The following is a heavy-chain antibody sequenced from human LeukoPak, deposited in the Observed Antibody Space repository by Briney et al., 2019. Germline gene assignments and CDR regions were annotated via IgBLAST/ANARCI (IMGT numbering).Heavy chain of an antibody. CDR3: ARDCSLLRFLEWCPFDY. V-gene: IGHV4-30-2*01. J-gene: IGHJ4*02. CDR2: IYHSGTT. Sequence: PSETLSLTCTVSGGPISSGGYYWSWIRQPPGKGLEWIGYIYHSGTTYYNPSLQSRVAISVDTSKNQFSLRLNSVTAADTAVYYCARDCSLLRFLEWCPFDYWGQGTLVTVSS. D-gene: IGHD3-3*01. CDR1: GGPISSGGYY.